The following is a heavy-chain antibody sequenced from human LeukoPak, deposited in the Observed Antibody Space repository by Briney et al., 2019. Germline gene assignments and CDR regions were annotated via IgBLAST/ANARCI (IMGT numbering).Heavy chain of an antibody. CDR2: MNPNSGNT. D-gene: IGHD3-3*01. J-gene: IGHJ6*03. CDR3: ARAYYGFWSGYYGPIWYYYYYYMDV. V-gene: IGHV1-8*01. CDR1: GYTFTSYD. Sequence: ASVKVSCKASGYTFTSYDINWVRQATGQGLEWMGWMNPNSGNTGYAQKFQGRVTMTRNTSISTAYMELSSLRSEDTAVYYCARAYYGFWSGYYGPIWYYYYYYMDVWGKGTTVTVSS.